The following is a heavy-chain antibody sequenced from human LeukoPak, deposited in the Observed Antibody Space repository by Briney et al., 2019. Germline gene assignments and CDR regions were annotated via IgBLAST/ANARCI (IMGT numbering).Heavy chain of an antibody. CDR1: GGSISSYY. CDR3: AREVGDGYNRLLDY. J-gene: IGHJ4*02. V-gene: IGHV4-59*01. CDR2: IYYSGST. Sequence: SETLSLTCTVSGGSISSYYWSWIRQPPGKGLEWIGYIYYSGSTNYNPSLKSRVTISVDTSKNQFSLKPSSVTAADTAVYYCAREVGDGYNRLLDYWGQGTLVTVSS. D-gene: IGHD5-24*01.